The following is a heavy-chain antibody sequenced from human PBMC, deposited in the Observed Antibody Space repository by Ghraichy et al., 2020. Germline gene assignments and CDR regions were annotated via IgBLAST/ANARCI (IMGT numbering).Heavy chain of an antibody. Sequence: GGSLRLSCAASGFVFGNAGMSWVRQAPGKGPEWVGRIKSKTDGGTTDYAAPVKGRFTISRDDSKNTLYLQMNSMKTEDTAVYYCCIMQDIMPHYGMDVWGQGTTVIVSS. CDR1: GFVFGNAG. CDR2: IKSKTDGGTT. J-gene: IGHJ6*02. CDR3: CIMQDIMPHYGMDV. V-gene: IGHV3-15*01. D-gene: IGHD2-15*01.